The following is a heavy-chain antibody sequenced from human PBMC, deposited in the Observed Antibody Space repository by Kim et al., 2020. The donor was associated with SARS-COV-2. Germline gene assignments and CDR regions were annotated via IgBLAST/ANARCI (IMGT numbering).Heavy chain of an antibody. CDR2: IYPDDSDT. D-gene: IGHD6-13*01. V-gene: IGHV5-51*01. CDR1: GYGFGNYW. CDR3: ARSYSSSWSYFDY. J-gene: IGHJ4*02. Sequence: GESLKISCKGSGYGFGNYWIGWVRQMPGKGLEWMGIIYPDDSDTTYSPSFQGQVTISADKSITTAYLQWSSLKASDTAMYYCARSYSSSWSYFDYWGQGTLVTVSA.